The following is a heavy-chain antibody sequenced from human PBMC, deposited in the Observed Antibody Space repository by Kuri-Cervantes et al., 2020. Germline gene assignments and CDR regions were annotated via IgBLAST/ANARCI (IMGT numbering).Heavy chain of an antibody. D-gene: IGHD6-13*01. Sequence: SETLSLTCTVSGGSISSGGYYWSWIRQHPGKGLEWIGYTYYSGSTNYNPSLKSRVTISVDKSKNQFSLKLSSVTAADTAVYYCASGDGSWLGYYYYYMDVWGKGTTVTVSS. J-gene: IGHJ6*03. V-gene: IGHV4-31*03. CDR2: TYYSGST. CDR3: ASGDGSWLGYYYYYMDV. CDR1: GGSISSGGYY.